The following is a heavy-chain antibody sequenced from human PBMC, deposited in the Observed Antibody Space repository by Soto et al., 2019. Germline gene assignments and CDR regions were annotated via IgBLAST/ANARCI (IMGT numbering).Heavy chain of an antibody. Sequence: SLRLSCTASEFTFSRYAMHWVRQAPGKGLEWVAVLSYDGSNKYYADSVKGRFTISRDNSKNTLYLQMNSLRGEDTALYYCARGSDRNYFDYWGQGTLVTVSS. CDR2: LSYDGSNK. CDR1: EFTFSRYA. CDR3: ARGSDRNYFDY. J-gene: IGHJ4*02. D-gene: IGHD3-22*01. V-gene: IGHV3-30-3*01.